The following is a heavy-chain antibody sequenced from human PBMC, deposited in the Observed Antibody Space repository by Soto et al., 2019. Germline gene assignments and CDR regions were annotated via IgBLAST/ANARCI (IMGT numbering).Heavy chain of an antibody. D-gene: IGHD2-2*01. V-gene: IGHV1-18*01. CDR3: ARGIVVLPAANQWFDP. CDR2: ISAYNGNT. Sequence: ASVKVSCKASGYTFTSYGISWVRQAPGQGLEWMGWISAYNGNTNYAQKLQGRVTMTTDTSTSTAYMELRSLRSDDTAVYYCARGIVVLPAANQWFDPWGQGTLVTVSA. J-gene: IGHJ5*02. CDR1: GYTFTSYG.